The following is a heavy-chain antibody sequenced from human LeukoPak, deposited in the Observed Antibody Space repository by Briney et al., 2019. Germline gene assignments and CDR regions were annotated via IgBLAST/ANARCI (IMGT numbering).Heavy chain of an antibody. Sequence: PSETLSLTCIVSGGFISTNTYYWGWIRLPPGKGLEWIGEIHHRGTTYYNPSLRSRVTISVDTSKNQFSLRLTSVTAADTAVYYCARVTYNGYQHFDYWGQGNLVTVS. J-gene: IGHJ4*02. CDR2: IHHRGTT. CDR1: GGFISTNTYY. V-gene: IGHV4-39*07. CDR3: ARVTYNGYQHFDY. D-gene: IGHD3-10*01.